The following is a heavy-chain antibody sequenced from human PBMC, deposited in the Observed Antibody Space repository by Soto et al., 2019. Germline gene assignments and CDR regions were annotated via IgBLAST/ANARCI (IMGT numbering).Heavy chain of an antibody. CDR2: IYYSGST. CDR1: GGSISSGGYY. J-gene: IGHJ4*02. V-gene: IGHV4-31*03. D-gene: IGHD3-10*01. Sequence: SETLSLTCTVSGGSISSGGYYWRWIRQHPGKGLEWIGYIYYSGSTYYNPSLKSRVTLSVDTSTHQFSLKLSSVTAADTAVYYCAREPVIWGQGTLVTVSS. CDR3: AREPVI.